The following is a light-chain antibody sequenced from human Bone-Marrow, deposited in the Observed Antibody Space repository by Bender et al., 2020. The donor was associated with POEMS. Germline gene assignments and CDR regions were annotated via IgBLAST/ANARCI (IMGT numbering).Light chain of an antibody. CDR1: SGHSDYA. Sequence: QLVLTQSPSASASLGASVKVTCTLSSGHSDYAIAWHQQQPEKGPRYLMRVNSDGSHSEGDGIPDRFSGSSSGAARYLTISSLQSEDEADYYCQTWVSGISTFGSGTKVTVL. J-gene: IGLJ1*01. V-gene: IGLV4-69*01. CDR3: QTWVSGIST. CDR2: VNSDGSH.